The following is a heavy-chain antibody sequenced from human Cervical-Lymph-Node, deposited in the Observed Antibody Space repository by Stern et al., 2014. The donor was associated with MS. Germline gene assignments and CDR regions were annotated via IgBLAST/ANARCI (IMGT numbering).Heavy chain of an antibody. D-gene: IGHD3-22*01. J-gene: IGHJ4*02. V-gene: IGHV3-43*01. CDR3: VRDFSEHYESSGPFDF. CDR2: MSWDGGIT. Sequence: VQLVESGGTVVQPGGSLRLSCAASGFSFDDYTMHWVRQAPGQGLEWVSLMSWDGGITGYADSVRGRFTISRDNSKNSLYLHMNSLRPEDTALYYCVRDFSEHYESSGPFDFWGQGTRVTVSS. CDR1: GFSFDDYT.